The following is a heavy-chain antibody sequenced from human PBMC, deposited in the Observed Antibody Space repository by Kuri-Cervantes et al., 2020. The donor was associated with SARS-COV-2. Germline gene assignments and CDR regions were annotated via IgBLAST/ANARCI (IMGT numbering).Heavy chain of an antibody. D-gene: IGHD5-12*01. J-gene: IGHJ4*02. Sequence: GSLRLSCTVSGGSISGYYWSWIRQPPGKGLEWIGEINHSGSTNYNPSLKSRVTISVDTSKNQFSLKLSSVTAADTAVYYCARGKDIVATIDAFVYWGQGTLVTVSS. CDR3: ARGKDIVATIDAFVY. V-gene: IGHV4-34*01. CDR1: GGSISGYY. CDR2: INHSGST.